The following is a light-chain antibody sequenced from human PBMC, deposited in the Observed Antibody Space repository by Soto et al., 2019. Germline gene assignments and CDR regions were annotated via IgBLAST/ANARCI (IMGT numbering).Light chain of an antibody. CDR3: QQYGSSPLT. J-gene: IGKJ4*01. Sequence: ETVLTQSPGTLSLSPGETGTLSCRASQSVTSSYLAWYQQKPDQAPRLLIYGASNRATGIPDRFSGSGSGTDFTLTISRLEPEDFAVYYCQQYGSSPLTFGGGTKVDIK. CDR1: QSVTSSY. V-gene: IGKV3-20*01. CDR2: GAS.